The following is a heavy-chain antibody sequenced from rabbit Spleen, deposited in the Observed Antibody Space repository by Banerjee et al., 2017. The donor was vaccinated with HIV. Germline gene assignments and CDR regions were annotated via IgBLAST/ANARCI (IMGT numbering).Heavy chain of an antibody. CDR3: VREVAAKLNL. J-gene: IGHJ4*01. V-gene: IGHV1S47*01. Sequence: QEQLVESGGGLVQPGGSLTLSCKASGFDFSRFGMSWDRQAPGKGLEWIGYIDPVFGITYYANWVNGRFTISSHNAQNTLFLQLNSLTAADTATYFCVREVAAKLNLWGQGTLFTVS. CDR2: IDPVFGIT. CDR1: GFDFSRFG. D-gene: IGHD4-1*01.